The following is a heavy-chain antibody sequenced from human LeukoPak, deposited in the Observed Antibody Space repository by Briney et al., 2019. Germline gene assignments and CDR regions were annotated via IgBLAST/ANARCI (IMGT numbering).Heavy chain of an antibody. Sequence: NSSETLSLTCTVSGGSLDSGDYYWAWVRQPPGKGLECVASIHYSGTTYSDPSLKSRVTLSVDTSKNQFSLSLSSVTAADTAMYYCARHTITRSLGGVPDYFDSWGQGTLVTVSS. J-gene: IGHJ4*02. V-gene: IGHV4-39*07. CDR1: GGSLDSGDYY. D-gene: IGHD2-8*02. CDR2: IHYSGTT. CDR3: ARHTITRSLGGVPDYFDS.